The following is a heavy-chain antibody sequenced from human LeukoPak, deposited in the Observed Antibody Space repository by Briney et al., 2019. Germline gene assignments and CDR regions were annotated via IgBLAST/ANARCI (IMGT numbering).Heavy chain of an antibody. J-gene: IGHJ5*02. Sequence: ASVKVSCKASGYTFTSYGISWVRQAPGQGLEWMGWISAYNGNTNYAQKLQGRVTMTTDTSTSTAYMELRSLRSDDTAVYYCARVGYDILTGYYYNWFDPWGQGTLVTVSS. CDR3: ARVGYDILTGYYYNWFDP. D-gene: IGHD3-9*01. V-gene: IGHV1-18*01. CDR1: GYTFTSYG. CDR2: ISAYNGNT.